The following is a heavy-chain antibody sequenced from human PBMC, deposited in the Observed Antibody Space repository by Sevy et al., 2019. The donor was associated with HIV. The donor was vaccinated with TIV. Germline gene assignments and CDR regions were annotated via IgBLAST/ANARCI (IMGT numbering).Heavy chain of an antibody. CDR1: GFSFNNFG. V-gene: IGHV3-30*18. D-gene: IGHD2-2*01. CDR3: AKDGGNYATGINNYGMAV. J-gene: IGHJ6*02. Sequence: GGSLRLSCAASGFSFNNFGMHWVRQAPGKGLEWVAVISYDGNHKYYAGDSVKGRFSISRDNSKNTLYLEINSLRNEDTAVFYCAKDGGNYATGINNYGMAVWGQGTTVTVSS. CDR2: ISYDGNHK.